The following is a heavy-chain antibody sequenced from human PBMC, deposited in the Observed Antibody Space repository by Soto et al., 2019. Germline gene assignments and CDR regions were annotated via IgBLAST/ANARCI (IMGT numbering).Heavy chain of an antibody. V-gene: IGHV3-53*01. CDR3: ATWHEREHAFDV. CDR2: IYDVDGS. J-gene: IGHJ3*01. Sequence: DVQLVESGGGLIQPGESLRLSCAAFGLTISGKKYVAWVRQAPGKGLEWVSAIYDVDGSFYADSVTGRFTTSSDSSKTTVYLQINDLRPDDTAVYYCATWHEREHAFDVWGQGTTVTISS. D-gene: IGHD1-1*01. CDR1: GLTISGKKY.